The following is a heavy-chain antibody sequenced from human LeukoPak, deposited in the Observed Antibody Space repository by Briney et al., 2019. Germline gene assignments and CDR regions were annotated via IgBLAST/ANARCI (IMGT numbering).Heavy chain of an antibody. Sequence: GGSLRLSCAASGFTFSSYWMHWVRQAPGKGLVWVSRINSDGSSTSYADSVKGRFTISRDNAKNTLYLQMNSLRAEDTAVYYSARAGTGYYDFWSGYYTSVYFDYWGQGTLVTVSP. J-gene: IGHJ4*02. V-gene: IGHV3-74*01. CDR2: INSDGSST. CDR3: ARAGTGYYDFWSGYYTSVYFDY. D-gene: IGHD3-3*01. CDR1: GFTFSSYW.